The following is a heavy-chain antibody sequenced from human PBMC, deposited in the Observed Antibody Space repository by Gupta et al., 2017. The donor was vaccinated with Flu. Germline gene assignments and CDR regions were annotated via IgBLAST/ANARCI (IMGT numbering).Heavy chain of an antibody. CDR2: ISGSGATP. D-gene: IGHD1-1*01. J-gene: IGHJ4*02. CDR1: GFTFSSYA. Sequence: EVQLLQSGGGLVQPGGSLRLSCAASGFTFSSYAMSWVRQAPGKGLEWVSSISGSGATPHYADSVKGRFTVSKDNFKNTLYLHMNSLRADDTAIYYCAKPLTAWNEYSPYYFDDWGQGTLVTVSS. V-gene: IGHV3-23*01. CDR3: AKPLTAWNEYSPYYFDD.